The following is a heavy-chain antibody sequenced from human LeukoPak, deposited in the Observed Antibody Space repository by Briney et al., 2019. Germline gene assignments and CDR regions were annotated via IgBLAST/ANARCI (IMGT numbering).Heavy chain of an antibody. V-gene: IGHV3-7*01. J-gene: IGHJ3*02. CDR1: GFTLSSFW. Sequence: GGSLRLSCAASGFTLSSFWMTCVRQAPGKGLEWVANIKQDGSEKYYVDSVKGRFTISRDNAKTSLYLQMNSLRAEDTAVYHCARNRANAFDIWGQGTMVTVS. D-gene: IGHD1-14*01. CDR3: ARNRANAFDI. CDR2: IKQDGSEK.